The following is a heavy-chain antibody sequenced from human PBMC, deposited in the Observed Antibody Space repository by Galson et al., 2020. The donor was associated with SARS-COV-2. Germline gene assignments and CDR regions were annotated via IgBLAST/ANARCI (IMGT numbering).Heavy chain of an antibody. Sequence: GASLKISCAASGFTFSNSAMHWLRQAPGKGPEWVAAISCDGTDKYYADSVKGRLTISRDNTVNTLFLETSSLRTEDTAMYYCAKDGECFARGVGWPGHWWGQGTLVTVSS. CDR2: ISCDGTDK. CDR3: AKDGECFARGVGWPGHW. J-gene: IGHJ4*02. CDR1: GFTFSNSA. D-gene: IGHD6-19*01. V-gene: IGHV3-30*18.